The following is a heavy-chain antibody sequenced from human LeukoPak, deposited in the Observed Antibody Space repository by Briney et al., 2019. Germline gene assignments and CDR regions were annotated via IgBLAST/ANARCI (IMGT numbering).Heavy chain of an antibody. V-gene: IGHV7-4-1*02. CDR3: ARLPLVRYFDWLLDPPYYFDY. CDR2: INTNTGNP. J-gene: IGHJ4*02. CDR1: GYTFTSYA. D-gene: IGHD3-9*01. Sequence: ASVKVSCKASGYTFTSYAMNWVRQAPGQGLEWMGWINTNTGNPTYAQGFTGRFVFSLDTSVSTAYLQISSLKAEDTAVYYCARLPLVRYFDWLLDPPYYFDYWGQGTLVTVSS.